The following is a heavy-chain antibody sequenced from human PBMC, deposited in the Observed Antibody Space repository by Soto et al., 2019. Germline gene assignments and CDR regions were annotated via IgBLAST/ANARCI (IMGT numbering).Heavy chain of an antibody. CDR3: AREWEMLVFRAFDI. D-gene: IGHD1-26*01. CDR1: GGSISSGGYY. CDR2: IYYTGST. Sequence: QVQLQESGPGLVKPSQTLSLTCTVSGGSISSGGYYWSWIRQHPGKGLEWIGYIYYTGSTNYNPSLKSRVTISVDTPKNQFSLKLTSVTAADTAVYYCAREWEMLVFRAFDIWGQGTVVTVSS. V-gene: IGHV4-31*03. J-gene: IGHJ3*02.